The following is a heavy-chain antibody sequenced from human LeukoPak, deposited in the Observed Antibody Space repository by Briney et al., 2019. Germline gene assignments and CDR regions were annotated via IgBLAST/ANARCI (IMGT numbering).Heavy chain of an antibody. J-gene: IGHJ4*02. V-gene: IGHV3-7*01. Sequence: PGGALRLFCAAAGFTFSSYWMSWVRQAPGKGLEGVANIKQDGSEKYYVDSVKGRFTISRDNAKNSLYLQMNSLRAEDTAVYHCARDGFTMVRGVLDYWGQGTLVTVSS. CDR3: ARDGFTMVRGVLDY. CDR2: IKQDGSEK. CDR1: GFTFSSYW. D-gene: IGHD3-10*01.